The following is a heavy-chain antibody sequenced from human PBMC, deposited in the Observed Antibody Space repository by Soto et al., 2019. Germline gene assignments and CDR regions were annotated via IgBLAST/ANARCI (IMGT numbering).Heavy chain of an antibody. V-gene: IGHV3-30-3*01. J-gene: IGHJ6*02. CDR3: ERGDREDIAVVIGARPGEYGVDV. D-gene: IGHD2-15*01. Sequence: QVQLVESGGGVVQPGRSLRLSCAASGFTFRIYAMHWVRQAPGKGLECVAVISYDGSNKFYRDSVKGRFTISTDNSKNTLYPQINSLRYEDTAVYSCERGDREDIAVVIGARPGEYGVDVWGQGTTVTVSS. CDR1: GFTFRIYA. CDR2: ISYDGSNK.